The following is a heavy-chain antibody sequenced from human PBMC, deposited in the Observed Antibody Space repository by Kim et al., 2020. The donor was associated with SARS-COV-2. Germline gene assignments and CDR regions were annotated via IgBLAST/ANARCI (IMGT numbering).Heavy chain of an antibody. CDR1: GGSISNYY. V-gene: IGHV4-4*08. CDR3: ARSFCSGGSCYYNRPFDY. CDR2: IYSSGNT. J-gene: IGHJ4*02. D-gene: IGHD2-15*01. Sequence: SETLSLTCKVSGGSISNYYWSWIRQSPGKGLEWIGYIYSSGNTNYNPSLERPVTITVDTSRNQFSLSLTSVTAADTAVYFCARSFCSGGSCYYNRPFDYWGLGILVTVSP.